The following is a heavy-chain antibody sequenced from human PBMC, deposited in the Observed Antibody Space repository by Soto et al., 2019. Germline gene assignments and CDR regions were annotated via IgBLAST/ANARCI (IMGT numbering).Heavy chain of an antibody. CDR1: GYMFSDYA. CDR3: ARNGIAARQGYYYYYMDV. CDR2: INDGNGNT. V-gene: IGHV1-3*01. D-gene: IGHD6-6*01. J-gene: IGHJ6*03. Sequence: ASEKVSCKASGYMFSDYAIHWVRQAPGQRLEWMGWINDGNGNTKYSEKFQGRVTMTRDTSASTAYMEMSSLTSEDTAVYYCARNGIAARQGYYYYYMDVLGKGTTVTVSS.